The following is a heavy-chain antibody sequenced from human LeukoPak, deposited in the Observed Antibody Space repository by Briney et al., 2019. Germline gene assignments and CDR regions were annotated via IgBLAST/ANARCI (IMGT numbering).Heavy chain of an antibody. CDR1: GGSISSSSYY. CDR3: ARVLGDPHHWYFDL. V-gene: IGHV4-39*07. D-gene: IGHD3-16*01. CDR2: IYYSGST. J-gene: IGHJ2*01. Sequence: PSETLSLTCTVSGGSISSSSYYWGWIRQPPGKGLEWIGSIYYSGSTYYNPSLKSRVTISVDTSKNQFSLKLSSVTATDTAVYYCARVLGDPHHWYFDLWGRGTLVTVSS.